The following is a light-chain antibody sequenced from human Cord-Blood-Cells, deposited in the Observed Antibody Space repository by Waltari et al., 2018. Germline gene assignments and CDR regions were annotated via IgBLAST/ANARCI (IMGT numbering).Light chain of an antibody. Sequence: DIVMTQSPDSLAVSLGERATINCKSSQSVLYSSNNKNYLAWYQQKPGQPPRLLIYWASTRESGVPDRFSGSGSGTDFTLPINSLQAEDVAVDYCQQYYSTPWTFGQGTKVEIK. CDR3: QQYYSTPWT. CDR1: QSVLYSSNNKNY. CDR2: WAS. J-gene: IGKJ1*01. V-gene: IGKV4-1*01.